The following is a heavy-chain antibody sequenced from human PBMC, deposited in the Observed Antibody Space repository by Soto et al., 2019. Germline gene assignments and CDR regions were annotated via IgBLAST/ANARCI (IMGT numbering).Heavy chain of an antibody. J-gene: IGHJ3*02. D-gene: IGHD6-13*01. CDR3: ARDLTDSSSWSGAFDI. V-gene: IGHV1-46*01. CDR1: GYTFTSYY. CDR2: INPSGGST. Sequence: ASVKVSCKASGYTFTSYYMHWVRQAPGQGLEWMGIINPSGGSTSYAQKFQGRVTMTRDTSTSTVYMELSSLRSEDTAVYYCARDLTDSSSWSGAFDIWGQGTMVTVSS.